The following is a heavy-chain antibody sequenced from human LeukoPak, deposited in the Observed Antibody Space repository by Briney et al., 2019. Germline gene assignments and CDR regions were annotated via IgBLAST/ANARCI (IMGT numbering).Heavy chain of an antibody. Sequence: PGGSLRLSCAASGFTFSSYSMNWVRQAPGKGLEWVSYISTSGSTKYYADSVKGRFTISRDNSKNTLYLQMNSLRAEDTAVYYCAKSTMMVDAFDIWGQGTMVTVSS. CDR3: AKSTMMVDAFDI. D-gene: IGHD3-22*01. J-gene: IGHJ3*02. CDR2: ISTSGSTK. V-gene: IGHV3-48*01. CDR1: GFTFSSYS.